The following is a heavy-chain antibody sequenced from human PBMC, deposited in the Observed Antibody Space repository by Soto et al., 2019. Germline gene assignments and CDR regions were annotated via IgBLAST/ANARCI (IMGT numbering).Heavy chain of an antibody. V-gene: IGHV5-10-1*01. CDR2: IDPSDSYT. J-gene: IGHJ6*02. D-gene: IGHD6-13*01. CDR3: ARESYEGYSTTGGDYYYGMDV. CDR1: GYSFTSYW. Sequence: PGESLKISCQGSGYSFTSYWISWVRQMPGKGLEWMGRIDPSDSYTNYSPSFQGHVTISADKSISTAYLQWSSLKASDTAMYYCARESYEGYSTTGGDYYYGMDVWGQGTTVTVSS.